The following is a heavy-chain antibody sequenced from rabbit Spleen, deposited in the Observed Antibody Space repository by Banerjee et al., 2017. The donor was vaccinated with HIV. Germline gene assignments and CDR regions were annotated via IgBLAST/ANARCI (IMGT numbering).Heavy chain of an antibody. CDR3: LRDRANIGGDYGPYYFDL. J-gene: IGHJ4*01. CDR1: GFDFSDYG. Sequence: QEQLVESGGGLVQPGGSLKLSCKASGFDFSDYGVSWVRQAPGKGLEWIGYIDPIFGSTYYASWVNGRFTISRHNAQNTLYLQLDSLTAADTATYFCLRDRANIGGDYGPYYFDLWGPGTLATVS. V-gene: IGHV1S47*01. CDR2: IDPIFGST. D-gene: IGHD2-1*01.